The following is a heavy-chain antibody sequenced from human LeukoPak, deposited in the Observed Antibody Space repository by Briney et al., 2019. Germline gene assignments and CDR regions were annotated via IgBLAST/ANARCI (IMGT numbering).Heavy chain of an antibody. CDR1: GGSISSSSYY. CDR3: ARHVQISGYYGPHYFDY. CDR2: IYYSGST. V-gene: IGHV4-39*01. D-gene: IGHD3-22*01. Sequence: SETLSLTCTVSGGSISSSSYYWGWIRQPPGKGLEWIGSIYYSGSTYYNPSLKSRVTISVDTSKNQFSLKRSSVTAADTAVYYCARHVQISGYYGPHYFDYWGQGTLVTVSS. J-gene: IGHJ4*02.